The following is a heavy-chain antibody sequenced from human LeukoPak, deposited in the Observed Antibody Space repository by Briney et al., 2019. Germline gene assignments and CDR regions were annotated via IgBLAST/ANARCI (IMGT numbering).Heavy chain of an antibody. J-gene: IGHJ5*02. CDR1: GGTLISYA. CDR3: ARAILWFGELYWFDP. CDR2: TIPIFGTA. D-gene: IGHD3-10*01. V-gene: IGHV1-69*05. Sequence: GASVKVSSKASGGTLISYAISWVRQAPGQGLEWMGGTIPIFGTANYAQKFQGRVTITTDESTSTAYMELSSLRSEDTAVYYCARAILWFGELYWFDPWGQGTLVTVSS.